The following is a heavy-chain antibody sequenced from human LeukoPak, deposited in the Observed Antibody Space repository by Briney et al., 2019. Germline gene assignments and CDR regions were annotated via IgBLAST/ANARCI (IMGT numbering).Heavy chain of an antibody. CDR3: AVVIDDAFDI. CDR1: GDSVSSNSAA. J-gene: IGHJ3*02. CDR2: TYYRSKWFY. D-gene: IGHD3-22*01. Sequence: SQTLSLTCTISGDSVSSNSAAWNWIRQSPSSGLEWLGRTYYRSKWFYDYAVSVKSRITINPDTSKNQFSLQLNSVTPEDTAVYYCAVVIDDAFDIWGQGTMVTVSS. V-gene: IGHV6-1*01.